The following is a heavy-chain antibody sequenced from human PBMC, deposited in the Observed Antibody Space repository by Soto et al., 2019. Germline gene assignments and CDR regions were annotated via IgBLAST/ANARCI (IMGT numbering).Heavy chain of an antibody. CDR2: VDTSGIT. CDR1: GGSLSDYS. Sequence: SETLSLTCAVYGGSLSDYSWTWIRQAPRRGLEWIGEVDTSGITNYNPSLESRVSISIDTSTNQFSLRLTSVTVADTAVYFCDRFSTLGKDYGVDVWGQGTTVTVSS. D-gene: IGHD2-2*01. V-gene: IGHV4-34*01. J-gene: IGHJ6*02. CDR3: DRFSTLGKDYGVDV.